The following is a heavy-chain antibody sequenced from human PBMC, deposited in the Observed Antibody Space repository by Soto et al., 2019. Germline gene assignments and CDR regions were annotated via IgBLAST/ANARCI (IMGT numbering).Heavy chain of an antibody. CDR3: ARGPHSGYCSGGSCPYYFDY. CDR1: GFTFSSYA. V-gene: IGHV3-30-3*01. J-gene: IGHJ4*02. D-gene: IGHD2-15*01. Sequence: PGGSLRLSCAASGFTFSSYAMHWVGQAPGKGLEWVAVISYDGSNKYYADSVKGRFTISRDNSKNTLYLQMNSLRPEDTAVYYCARGPHSGYCSGGSCPYYFDYWGQGTLVTVSS. CDR2: ISYDGSNK.